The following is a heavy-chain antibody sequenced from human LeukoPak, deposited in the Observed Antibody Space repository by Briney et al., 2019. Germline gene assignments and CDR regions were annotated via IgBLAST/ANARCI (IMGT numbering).Heavy chain of an antibody. D-gene: IGHD6-13*01. V-gene: IGHV1-2*04. J-gene: IGHJ5*02. CDR3: ARARVWAGSARGWFDP. CDR1: GYTFTSYD. CDR2: INPNSGGT. Sequence: GASVKVSCKASGYTFTSYDINWVRQATGQGLEWMGWINPNSGGTNFAQKFQGWVTMTRDTSISTAYMELSRLRSDDTAVYYCARARVWAGSARGWFDPWGQGTLVTVSS.